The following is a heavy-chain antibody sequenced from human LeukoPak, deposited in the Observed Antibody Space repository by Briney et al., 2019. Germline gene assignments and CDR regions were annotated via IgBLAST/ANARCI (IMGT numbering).Heavy chain of an antibody. Sequence: PSAPLTLTCTVSGGSISSNSYYWGWIRHPPGKGLEWIGSIYYSGSTYYDPSLKSPVTIYVDTSKNQFSLKLSSVTAADTAVYYCARRGCGWYLDNWGQGTLVTVSS. V-gene: IGHV4-39*01. D-gene: IGHD6-19*01. CDR3: ARRGCGWYLDN. CDR1: GGSISSNSYY. CDR2: IYYSGST. J-gene: IGHJ4*02.